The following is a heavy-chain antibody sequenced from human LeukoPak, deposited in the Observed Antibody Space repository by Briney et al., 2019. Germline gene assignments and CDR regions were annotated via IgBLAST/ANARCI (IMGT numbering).Heavy chain of an antibody. Sequence: PGGSLRLSCAASGFTFDDYGMSWVRQAPGKGLEWVSGINWNGGSTGYADSVKGRFTISRDNAKNSLYLQMNSLRAEDTAVYYCASALVRGVMTYYYYMDVWGKGTTVTISS. CDR1: GFTFDDYG. CDR2: INWNGGST. J-gene: IGHJ6*03. V-gene: IGHV3-20*04. CDR3: ASALVRGVMTYYYYMDV. D-gene: IGHD3-10*01.